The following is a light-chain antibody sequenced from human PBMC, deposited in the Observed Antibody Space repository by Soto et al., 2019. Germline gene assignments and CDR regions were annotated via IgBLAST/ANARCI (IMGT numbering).Light chain of an antibody. J-gene: IGKJ2*01. V-gene: IGKV3-15*01. Sequence: EIVMTQSPATLSVSPGERATLSCRASQSVSKLAWYQQKPGQAPRLLIYSASTRATGIPARFSGSGSGTEFTLTISSLQSEDFAVYYCQQYNNWLYTFGPGTKLEIK. CDR3: QQYNNWLYT. CDR2: SAS. CDR1: QSVSK.